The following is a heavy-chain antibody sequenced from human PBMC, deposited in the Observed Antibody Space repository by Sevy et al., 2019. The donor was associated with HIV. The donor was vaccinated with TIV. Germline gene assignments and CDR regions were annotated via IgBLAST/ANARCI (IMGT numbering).Heavy chain of an antibody. Sequence: ASVKVSCKASGYTLTASYMHWVRQAPGQGLEWMGWINLNSGGTDYAQMFQGRVTMTRDTSISTTYMELTRLTSDDTAVYYCARDPDEYSSSLNGMDVWGQGPSVTVSS. CDR2: INLNSGGT. CDR1: GYTLTASY. J-gene: IGHJ6*02. D-gene: IGHD6-6*01. V-gene: IGHV1-2*02. CDR3: ARDPDEYSSSLNGMDV.